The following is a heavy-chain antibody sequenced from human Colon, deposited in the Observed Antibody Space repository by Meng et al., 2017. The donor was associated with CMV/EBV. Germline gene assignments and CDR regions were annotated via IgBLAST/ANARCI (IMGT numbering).Heavy chain of an antibody. CDR3: ARGRGYCSTTSCSGMDV. CDR2: INANSGGT. D-gene: IGHD2-2*01. J-gene: IGHJ6*02. Sequence: ASVKVSCKASGYTFTDYYMHWVRQAPGQGLEWMGWINANSGGTTPAQKFQGRVTMTRDTSISTAYMELSSLRSDDTAVYYCARGRGYCSTTSCSGMDVWGQGTTVTVSS. CDR1: GYTFTDYY. V-gene: IGHV1-2*02.